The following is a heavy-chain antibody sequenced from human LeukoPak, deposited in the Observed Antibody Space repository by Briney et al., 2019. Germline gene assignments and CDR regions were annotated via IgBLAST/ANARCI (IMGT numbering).Heavy chain of an antibody. CDR2: IVVGSGNT. D-gene: IGHD2-2*01. CDR1: GFTFTSSA. J-gene: IGHJ3*02. V-gene: IGHV1-58*02. CDR3: ARGGVPAGDAFDI. Sequence: SVRVSCKASGFTFTSSAMQWVRQARGQRLGWIGWIVVGSGNTNYAQKFQGRVTITRNTSISTAYMELSSLRSEDTAVYYCARGGVPAGDAFDIWGQGTMVTVSS.